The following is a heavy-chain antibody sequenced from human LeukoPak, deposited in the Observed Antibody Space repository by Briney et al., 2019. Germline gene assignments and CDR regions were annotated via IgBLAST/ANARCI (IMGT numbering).Heavy chain of an antibody. CDR3: ARDARLDYYDSSGYYDY. CDR2: IYSGGST. Sequence: GGSLRLSCAASGFTVSSNYMSWVRQAPGKGLEWVSVIYSGGSTYYADSVKGRFTISRDNSKNTLYLQMNSLRAEDTAVYYCARDARLDYYDSSGYYDYWGQGTLVTVSS. D-gene: IGHD3-22*01. V-gene: IGHV3-53*01. J-gene: IGHJ4*02. CDR1: GFTVSSNY.